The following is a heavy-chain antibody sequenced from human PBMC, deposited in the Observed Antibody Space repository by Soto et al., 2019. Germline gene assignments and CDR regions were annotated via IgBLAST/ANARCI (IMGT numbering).Heavy chain of an antibody. CDR2: INPNGGGT. CDR1: GYKFSNHF. CDR3: ARDSSASATSYAFDI. D-gene: IGHD6-25*01. Sequence: ASVKVSCKASGYKFSNHFMHWVRQVPGLGLEWMGIINPNGGGTDYSQKFQGRVTMTRDTSANTVHMELSSLRSEDTGVYFCARDSSASATSYAFDIWGHGTLVTVSS. V-gene: IGHV1-46*01. J-gene: IGHJ4*01.